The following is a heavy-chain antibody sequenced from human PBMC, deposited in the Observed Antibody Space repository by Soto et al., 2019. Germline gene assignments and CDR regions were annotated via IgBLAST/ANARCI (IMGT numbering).Heavy chain of an antibody. V-gene: IGHV3-23*01. CDR3: AKVYSSGSYFPDY. CDR1: GFTFSSYA. J-gene: IGHJ4*02. Sequence: GGSLRLSCAASGFTFSSYAMGWVRQTPGKGLEWVSAISAGGGSTYYADSVKGRFTISRDNSKNTVFLQMNSLRAEDTAVYYCAKVYSSGSYFPDYWGQGTRVTVSS. D-gene: IGHD3-22*01. CDR2: ISAGGGST.